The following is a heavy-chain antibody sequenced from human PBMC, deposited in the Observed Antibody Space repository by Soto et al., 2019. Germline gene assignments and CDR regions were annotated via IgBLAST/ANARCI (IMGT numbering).Heavy chain of an antibody. CDR3: ARVAVEMATIHVFDS. J-gene: IGHJ4*02. D-gene: IGHD5-12*01. Sequence: QVQLVESGGGVVQPGRSLRLSCAASGFTFSSYAMHWVRQAPGKGLEWVAVISYDGSNKYYADSVKGRFTISRDTSKNTLYMQMNSLRAEDTDGYYCARVAVEMATIHVFDSWGQGTLVAFSS. CDR2: ISYDGSNK. CDR1: GFTFSSYA. V-gene: IGHV3-30-3*01.